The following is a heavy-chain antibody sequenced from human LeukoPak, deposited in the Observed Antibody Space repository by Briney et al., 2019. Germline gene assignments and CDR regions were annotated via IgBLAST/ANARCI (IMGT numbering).Heavy chain of an antibody. V-gene: IGHV3-7*03. Sequence: GGSLRLSCAASGFTFNSYWMSWVRQAPGKGLEWVANIKQDGTETYSVDSVKGRFTISRDNAKNSLYLQMNSLRAEDTAVYYCAKELVEYYYMDVWGKGTTVTVSS. J-gene: IGHJ6*03. CDR1: GFTFNSYW. CDR2: IKQDGTET. D-gene: IGHD3-3*02. CDR3: AKELVEYYYMDV.